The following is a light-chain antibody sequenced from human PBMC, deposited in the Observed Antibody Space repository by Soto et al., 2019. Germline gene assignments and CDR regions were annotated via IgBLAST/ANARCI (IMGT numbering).Light chain of an antibody. CDR1: SSDVGGYNY. V-gene: IGLV2-14*01. J-gene: IGLJ1*01. Sequence: QSALTQPASVSGSPGHSITISCTGTSSDVGGYNYVSWYQQHPGKAPKLMIYDVSNRPSGVSYRFSGSKSGNTASLTISGLQAEDEADYYCSSYTSSSLHVFGTGTKVTVL. CDR3: SSYTSSSLHV. CDR2: DVS.